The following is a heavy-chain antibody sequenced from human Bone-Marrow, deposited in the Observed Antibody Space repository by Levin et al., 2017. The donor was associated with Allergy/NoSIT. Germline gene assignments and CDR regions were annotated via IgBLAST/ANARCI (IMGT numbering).Heavy chain of an antibody. CDR1: GASVSSGDYY. CDR3: ARVPAYDISGYSPFDY. V-gene: IGHV4-30-4*01. J-gene: IGHJ4*01. D-gene: IGHD3-22*01. CDR2: LSHGSST. Sequence: SETLSLTCTVSGASVSSGDYYWSWVRQPPGKGLEWIGYLSHGSSTYYNPSLSSRISISLDTSENRFSLSLRSLTAADTAVYYCARVPAYDISGYSPFDYWGHGILVTVSS.